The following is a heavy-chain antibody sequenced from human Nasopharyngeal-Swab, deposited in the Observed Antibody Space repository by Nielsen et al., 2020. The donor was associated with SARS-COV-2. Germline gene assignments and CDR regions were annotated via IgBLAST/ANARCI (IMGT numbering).Heavy chain of an antibody. Sequence: WVRQAPGQGLDWMGRINPNSGGTNYAQKIQGRVTMTRDTSISTAYMELSRLRSDDTVVYYCARAYYGSGSAYYFDYWGQGTLVTVSS. CDR3: ARAYYGSGSAYYFDY. CDR2: INPNSGGT. V-gene: IGHV1-2*05. D-gene: IGHD3-10*01. J-gene: IGHJ4*02.